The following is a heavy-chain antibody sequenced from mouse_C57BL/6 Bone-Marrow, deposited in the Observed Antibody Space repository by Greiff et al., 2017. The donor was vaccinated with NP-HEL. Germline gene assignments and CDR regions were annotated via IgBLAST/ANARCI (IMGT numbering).Heavy chain of an antibody. CDR1: GFTFSDFY. V-gene: IGHV7-1*01. J-gene: IGHJ1*03. CDR3: ARGTGTYPHWYFDV. CDR2: SRNKANDYTT. D-gene: IGHD4-1*01. Sequence: EVQLVESGGGLVQSGRSLRLSCATSGFTFSDFYMEWVRQAPGKGLEWIAASRNKANDYTTEYSASVKGRFIVSRDTSQSILYLQMNALRAEDTAIYYCARGTGTYPHWYFDVWGTGTTVTVSS.